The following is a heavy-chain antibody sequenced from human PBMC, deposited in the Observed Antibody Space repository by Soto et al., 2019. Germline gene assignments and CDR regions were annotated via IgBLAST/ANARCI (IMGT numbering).Heavy chain of an antibody. V-gene: IGHV3-30*18. CDR3: AKDALAVAAIGVYFDY. D-gene: IGHD6-19*01. CDR1: GFTFSSYG. Sequence: GGSLRLSCAASGFTFSSYGMHWVRQAPGKGLEWVAVISYDGSNKYYADSVKGRFTISRDNSKNTLYLQMNSLRAEDTAVYYCAKDALAVAAIGVYFDYWGQGTLVTVSS. CDR2: ISYDGSNK. J-gene: IGHJ4*02.